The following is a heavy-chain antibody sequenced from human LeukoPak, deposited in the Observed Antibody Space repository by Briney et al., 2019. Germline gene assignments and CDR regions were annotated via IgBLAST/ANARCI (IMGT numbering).Heavy chain of an antibody. V-gene: IGHV3-23*01. CDR1: GFTFSSYA. CDR2: ISGSGGST. CDR3: AKRYCSGGSCYQFYYYYGMDV. D-gene: IGHD2-15*01. Sequence: GGSLRLSCAASGFTFSSYAMSWVRQAPGKGLEWVSAISGSGGSTYYADSVKGRLTISRDNSKNTLYLQMNSLRAEDTAVYYCAKRYCSGGSCYQFYYYYGMDVWGQGTTVTVSS. J-gene: IGHJ6*02.